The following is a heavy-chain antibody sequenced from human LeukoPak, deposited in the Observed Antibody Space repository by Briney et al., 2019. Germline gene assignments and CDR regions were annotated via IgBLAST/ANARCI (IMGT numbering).Heavy chain of an antibody. CDR3: ASSAAAEAMVY. D-gene: IGHD6-13*01. V-gene: IGHV3-48*03. CDR1: GFTFSSYE. CDR2: ISSSGSTI. J-gene: IGHJ4*02. Sequence: GGSLRLSCAASGFTFSSYEMNWVRQAPGKGLEWVSYISSSGSTIYYADSVKGRFTISRDNAKNSLYLQMNSLRPEDTAVYYCASSAAAEAMVYWGQGTLVTVSS.